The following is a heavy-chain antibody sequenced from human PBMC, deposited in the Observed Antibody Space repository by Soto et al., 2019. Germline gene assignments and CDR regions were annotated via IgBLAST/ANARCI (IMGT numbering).Heavy chain of an antibody. CDR2: INHSGST. V-gene: IGHV4-34*01. CDR3: AVIWFGELLYGMDV. J-gene: IGHJ6*02. D-gene: IGHD3-10*01. CDR1: GGSFSGYY. Sequence: SETLSLTCAVYGGSFSGYYWSWIRQPPGKGLEWIGEINHSGSTNYNPSLKSRVTISVDTSKNQFSLKLSSVTAADTAVYYCAVIWFGELLYGMDVWGQGTTVTSP.